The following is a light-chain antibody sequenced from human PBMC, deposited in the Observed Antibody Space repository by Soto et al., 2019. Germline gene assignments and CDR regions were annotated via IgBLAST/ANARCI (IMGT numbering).Light chain of an antibody. J-gene: IGKJ1*01. CDR3: QQYNNWPPWT. CDR1: QSISSD. CDR2: GAS. V-gene: IGKV3-15*01. Sequence: EVVMTQSPATLSVSPGERATLSCRASQSISSDLAWYQQKPGQAPRLLIYGASTRASDIPARFSGSGSGTEFTLTISSLQSEDFAVYYCQQYNNWPPWTFGQGTKVGFK.